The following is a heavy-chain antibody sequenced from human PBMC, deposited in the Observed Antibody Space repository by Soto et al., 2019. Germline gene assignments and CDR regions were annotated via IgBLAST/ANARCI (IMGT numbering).Heavy chain of an antibody. CDR3: ARRRGYGYDLYYFDY. CDR2: IYYSGST. Sequence: SETLSLTCTVSGGSISSYYWSWIRQPPGKGLEWIGYIYYSGSTNYNPSLKSRVTISVDTSKNQFSLKLSSVTAADTAVYYCARRRGYGYDLYYFDYWGQGTLVTVS. V-gene: IGHV4-59*08. D-gene: IGHD5-12*01. CDR1: GGSISSYY. J-gene: IGHJ4*02.